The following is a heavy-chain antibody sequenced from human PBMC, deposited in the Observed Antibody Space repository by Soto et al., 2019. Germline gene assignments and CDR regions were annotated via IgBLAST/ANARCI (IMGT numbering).Heavy chain of an antibody. CDR2: MSYSGSVK. V-gene: IGHV3-30*18. D-gene: IGHD4-4*01. Sequence: GGSLRLSCATSGFTFDNYAVSWVRQAPGKGPEWVALMSYSGSVKFHADIVKGRFTISRDNSKDTLYLQMDNLRPEDTAVYFCAKQRFRDYSNSLLGDLDSWGQGTLVTVSS. CDR1: GFTFDNYA. J-gene: IGHJ4*02. CDR3: AKQRFRDYSNSLLGDLDS.